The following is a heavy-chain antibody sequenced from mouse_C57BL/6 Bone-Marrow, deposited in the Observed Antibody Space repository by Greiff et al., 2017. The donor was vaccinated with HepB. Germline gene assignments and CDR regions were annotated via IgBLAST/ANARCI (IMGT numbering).Heavy chain of an antibody. CDR1: GFSLSTFGMG. CDR2: ILWGDAK. Sequence: ESGPGILQPSPTLSLSCSFSGFSLSTFGMGVGWIRQPSGKGLEWLAHILWGDAKYYTPALKSRLTISKDTSKNQVFLKIAHVDTTATATDYCARIGGDGYYGGFAYWGKGTLVTVAA. J-gene: IGHJ3*01. D-gene: IGHD2-3*01. CDR3: ARIGGDGYYGGFAY. V-gene: IGHV8-8*01.